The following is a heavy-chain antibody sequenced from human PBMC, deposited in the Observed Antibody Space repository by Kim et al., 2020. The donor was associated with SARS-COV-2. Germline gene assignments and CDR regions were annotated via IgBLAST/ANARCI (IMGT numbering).Heavy chain of an antibody. Sequence: DSVKGRFTISRDNSKNTLYLQMNSLRAEDTAVYYCARGGYSGYDYLGFDYWGQGTLVTVSS. V-gene: IGHV3-53*01. J-gene: IGHJ4*02. CDR3: ARGGYSGYDYLGFDY. D-gene: IGHD5-12*01.